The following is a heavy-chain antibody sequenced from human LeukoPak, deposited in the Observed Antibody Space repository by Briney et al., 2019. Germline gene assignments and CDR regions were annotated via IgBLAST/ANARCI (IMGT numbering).Heavy chain of an antibody. Sequence: GGSLRLSCAASGFTFSSYEMNWVRQAPGKGLEWVSYISSSGSTIYYADSVKGRFTISRDNAKNSLYLQMNSLRAEDTAVYYCARFSFGCGGDCYSEGQDAFDIWGQGTMVTVSS. CDR1: GFTFSSYE. J-gene: IGHJ3*02. V-gene: IGHV3-48*03. D-gene: IGHD2-21*02. CDR3: ARFSFGCGGDCYSEGQDAFDI. CDR2: ISSSGSTI.